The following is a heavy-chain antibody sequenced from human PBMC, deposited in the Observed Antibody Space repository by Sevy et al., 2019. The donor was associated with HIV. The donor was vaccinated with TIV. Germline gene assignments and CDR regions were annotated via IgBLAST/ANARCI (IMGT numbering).Heavy chain of an antibody. CDR2: INPGDSET. D-gene: IGHD2-15*01. CDR1: GYRFTSYW. V-gene: IGHV5-51*01. CDR3: ARRTNSGYCGGGSCSIFDY. Sequence: GESLKISCKGSGYRFTSYWIGWVRQMPGKGLEWMGIINPGDSETTYSPSFQGQVTITVDKSISTAYLQWSSLKASDTAIYYCARRTNSGYCGGGSCSIFDYWGQGTLVTVSS. J-gene: IGHJ4*02.